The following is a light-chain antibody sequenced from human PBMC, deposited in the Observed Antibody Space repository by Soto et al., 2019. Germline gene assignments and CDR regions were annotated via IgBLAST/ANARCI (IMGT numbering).Light chain of an antibody. V-gene: IGKV1-39*01. Sequence: DIQVTHSPSSLSASVLYIVTITCRSSQSISRHLNWYQQKPGKAPKLLISIASSLQSGVPSRFSGSGSGTDFTLTISSLQPEDFATYYCQQRYSTPPITFGQGTRLEIK. CDR3: QQRYSTPPIT. CDR1: QSISRH. CDR2: IAS. J-gene: IGKJ5*01.